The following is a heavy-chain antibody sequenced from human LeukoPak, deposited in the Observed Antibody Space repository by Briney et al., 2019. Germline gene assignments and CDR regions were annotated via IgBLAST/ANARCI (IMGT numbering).Heavy chain of an antibody. CDR2: IRYDGSNK. D-gene: IGHD3/OR15-3a*01. CDR1: GFTFSSYG. V-gene: IGHV3-30*02. J-gene: IGHJ4*02. CDR3: AKELEVGTGYEFDY. Sequence: AGGSLRLSCAASGFTFSSYGMHWVRQAPGKGLEWVAFIRYDGSNKYYADSVKGRFTISRDNSKNTLYLQMNSLRAEDTAVYYCAKELEVGTGYEFDYWGQGTLVTVSS.